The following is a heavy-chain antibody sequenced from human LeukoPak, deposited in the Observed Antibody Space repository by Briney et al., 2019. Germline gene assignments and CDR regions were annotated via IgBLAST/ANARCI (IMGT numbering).Heavy chain of an antibody. V-gene: IGHV1-69*13. CDR2: IIPIFGTA. CDR3: ARDCSLWSGYEMNGMDV. Sequence: GASVKVSCTASGYTFTSYGISWVRQAPGQGLEWMGGIIPIFGTANYAQKFQGRVTITADESTSTAYMELSSLRSEDTAVYYCARDCSLWSGYEMNGMDVWGQGTTVTVSS. D-gene: IGHD3-3*01. J-gene: IGHJ6*02. CDR1: GYTFTSYG.